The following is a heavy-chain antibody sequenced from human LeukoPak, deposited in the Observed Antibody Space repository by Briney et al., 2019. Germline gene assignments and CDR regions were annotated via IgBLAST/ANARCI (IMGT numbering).Heavy chain of an antibody. V-gene: IGHV3-23*01. Sequence: GGSQRLSCAASGFTFSRYAMSWVRQAPGKGLEWVSAISGSGAGTYYADSVKGRFTISRDNSKNTLYLQMNSLRAEDRAVYYCAKGPDSWIQLWLPFDYWGQGTLVTVSS. CDR1: GFTFSRYA. CDR2: ISGSGAGT. D-gene: IGHD5-18*01. CDR3: AKGPDSWIQLWLPFDY. J-gene: IGHJ4*02.